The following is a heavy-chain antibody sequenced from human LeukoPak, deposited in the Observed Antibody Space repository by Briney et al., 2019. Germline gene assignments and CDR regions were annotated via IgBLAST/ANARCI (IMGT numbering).Heavy chain of an antibody. CDR3: ARGTRPRNFDY. V-gene: IGHV4-39*01. CDR1: GGSISSSSYY. J-gene: IGHJ4*02. Sequence: SETLSLTCTVSGGSISSSSYYWGWIRQPPGKGLEWIGSIYYSGSTYYNPSLKSRVTISVDTSKNQFSLKLSSVTAADTAVYYCARGTRPRNFDYWGQGTLVTVSS. CDR2: IYYSGST.